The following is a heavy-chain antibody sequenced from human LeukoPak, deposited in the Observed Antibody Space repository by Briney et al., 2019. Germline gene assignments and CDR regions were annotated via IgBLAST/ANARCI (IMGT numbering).Heavy chain of an antibody. CDR3: ARGYYDTSAYSNPFDF. Sequence: PSETLSLTCTVSGGPISSYYWSWIRQPAGKGLEWIGRIYTSGSTNYNPSLKSRVTISVDTSKNQFSLKLSSVTAADTAVYYCARGYYDTSAYSNPFDFWGQGTLVTVSS. CDR2: IYTSGST. V-gene: IGHV4-4*07. J-gene: IGHJ4*02. CDR1: GGPISSYY. D-gene: IGHD3-22*01.